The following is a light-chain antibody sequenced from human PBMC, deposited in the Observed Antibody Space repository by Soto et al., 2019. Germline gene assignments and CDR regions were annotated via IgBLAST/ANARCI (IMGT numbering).Light chain of an antibody. CDR1: QDIKHY. J-gene: IGKJ5*01. V-gene: IGKV1-33*01. CDR2: DTY. CDR3: KQYDNLPIT. Sequence: DIQMTQSPSSLSASVGDRVTITCQARQDIKHYLNWYQQKPGKAPNLLIYDTYVLETGVQSRFSGSGSGTDFTFTISSLQPEDIATYYCKQYDNLPITFGQGTRLEIK.